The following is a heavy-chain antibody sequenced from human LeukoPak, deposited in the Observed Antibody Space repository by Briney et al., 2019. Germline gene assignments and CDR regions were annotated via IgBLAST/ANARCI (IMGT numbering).Heavy chain of an antibody. V-gene: IGHV4-4*07. CDR1: GGSIRSYY. CDR3: ATSALDYGDFDSLFDY. D-gene: IGHD4-17*01. Sequence: PSETLSLTCTVSGGSIRSYYWSWIRQPAGKGLEWIGRVYTSGLTGYNPSLKSRVTMSVDTSKNQLSLKLTSVTAADTVVYYCATSALDYGDFDSLFDYWGQGTLVTVSS. J-gene: IGHJ4*02. CDR2: VYTSGLT.